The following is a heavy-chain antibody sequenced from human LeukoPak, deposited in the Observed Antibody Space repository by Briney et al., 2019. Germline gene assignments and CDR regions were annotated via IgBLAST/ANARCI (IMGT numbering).Heavy chain of an antibody. D-gene: IGHD2-2*01. V-gene: IGHV3-33*01. CDR3: ARSQAEVPCHF. Sequence: GGSLRFACSAAGFTLSNLSLHRVGQAPGKGLEWVAVIWNDGSYKYYAESVKGRFTISRDNAKNSLYLQMSRLRDGDTAVYYCARSQAEVPCHFWGQGPVVTVSS. CDR2: IWNDGSYK. CDR1: GFTLSNLS. J-gene: IGHJ1*01.